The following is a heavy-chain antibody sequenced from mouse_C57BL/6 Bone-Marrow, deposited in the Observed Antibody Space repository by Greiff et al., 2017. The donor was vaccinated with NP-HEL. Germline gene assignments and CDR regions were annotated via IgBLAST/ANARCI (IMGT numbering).Heavy chain of an antibody. V-gene: IGHV1-64*01. Sequence: QVQLKQPGAELVKPGASVKLSCKASGYTFTSYWMHWVKQRPGQGLEWIGMIHPNSGSTNYNEKFKSKATLTVDKSSSTAYMQLSSLTSEDSAVYYCARPTIRTDYFDYWGQGTTLTVSS. J-gene: IGHJ2*01. CDR2: IHPNSGST. CDR1: GYTFTSYW. D-gene: IGHD2-12*01. CDR3: ARPTIRTDYFDY.